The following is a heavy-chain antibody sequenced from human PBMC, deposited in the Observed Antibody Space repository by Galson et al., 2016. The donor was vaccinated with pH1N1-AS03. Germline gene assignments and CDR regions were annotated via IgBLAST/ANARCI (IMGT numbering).Heavy chain of an antibody. V-gene: IGHV3-7*03. CDR3: ARDLDDKYRGDLGY. D-gene: IGHD5-12*01. J-gene: IGHJ4*02. CDR1: GFTFNNYW. CDR2: INQDGSEK. Sequence: SLRLSCAASGFTFNNYWMNWVRQAPGKGLEWVAHINQDGSEKNYVDSVKGRFTISRDNAKNSLYLQMNSLRVEDTAVYYCARDLDDKYRGDLGYWGQGTLVTVPS.